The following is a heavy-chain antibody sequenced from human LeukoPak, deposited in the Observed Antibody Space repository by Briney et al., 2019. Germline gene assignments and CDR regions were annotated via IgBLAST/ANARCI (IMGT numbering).Heavy chain of an antibody. J-gene: IGHJ4*02. V-gene: IGHV4-61*01. CDR2: IYYSGST. CDR3: ARGAGEMATIGFDY. D-gene: IGHD5-24*01. CDR1: GGSISSSSYY. Sequence: PSETLSLTCTVSGGSISSSSYYWSWIRQPPGKGLEWIGYIYYSGSTNYNPSLKSRVTISVDTSKNQFSLKLSSVTAADTAVYYCARGAGEMATIGFDYWGQGTLVTVSS.